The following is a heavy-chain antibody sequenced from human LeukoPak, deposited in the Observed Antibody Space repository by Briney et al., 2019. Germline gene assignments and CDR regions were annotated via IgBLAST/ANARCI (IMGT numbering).Heavy chain of an antibody. J-gene: IGHJ4*02. Sequence: SETLSLTCTVSGGSISSSSYYWGWIRQPPGKGLEWIGSIYYSGSTYYNPSLKSRVTISVDTSKNQFSLKLSSVTAADTAVYYCARDGDILAGYYKGGFDYWGQGTLVTVSS. D-gene: IGHD3-9*01. CDR3: ARDGDILAGYYKGGFDY. CDR2: IYYSGST. CDR1: GGSISSSSYY. V-gene: IGHV4-39*07.